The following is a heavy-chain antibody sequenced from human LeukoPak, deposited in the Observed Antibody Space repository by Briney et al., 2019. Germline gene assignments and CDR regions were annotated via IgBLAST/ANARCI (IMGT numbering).Heavy chain of an antibody. Sequence: KPSETLSLTCAVSGGSITIYYWTWIRQPLGQALEWIGYIYYTGNTKYNPSLESRVTMSIDTSKNEFSLKIYSVNAADTAVYFCASGSVVTALDQWGQGTLVTVSS. V-gene: IGHV4-59*01. CDR2: IYYTGNT. CDR3: ASGSVVTALDQ. J-gene: IGHJ4*02. CDR1: GGSITIYY. D-gene: IGHD2-21*02.